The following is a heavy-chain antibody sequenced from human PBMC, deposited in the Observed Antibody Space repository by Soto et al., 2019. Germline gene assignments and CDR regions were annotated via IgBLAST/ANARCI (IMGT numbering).Heavy chain of an antibody. Sequence: QVQLVQSGAEVKKPGSSVKVSCKGSGGTFNRYTITWVRQAPGQGLEWMGRIIPMFGIASYAQNFQGRVTITADTSTSTAYMELSSLRSEDTAVYYCARDSGRSDVVPAAISAMAVWGQGTTVTVSS. V-gene: IGHV1-69*08. D-gene: IGHD2-2*01. CDR2: IIPMFGIA. J-gene: IGHJ6*02. CDR3: ARDSGRSDVVPAAISAMAV. CDR1: GGTFNRYT.